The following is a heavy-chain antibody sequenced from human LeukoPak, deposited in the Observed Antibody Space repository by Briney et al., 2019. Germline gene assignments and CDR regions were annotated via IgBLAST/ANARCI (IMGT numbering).Heavy chain of an antibody. Sequence: PSETLSLTCTVSGYSISSGYYWGWIRQPPGKGLEWIGSIYHSGSTYYNPSLKSRVTISVDTSKNQFSLKLSSVTAADTAVYNCARVTMTQGNAFDIWGQGTMVTVSS. CDR2: IYHSGST. CDR3: ARVTMTQGNAFDI. V-gene: IGHV4-38-2*02. J-gene: IGHJ3*02. CDR1: GYSISSGYY. D-gene: IGHD3-22*01.